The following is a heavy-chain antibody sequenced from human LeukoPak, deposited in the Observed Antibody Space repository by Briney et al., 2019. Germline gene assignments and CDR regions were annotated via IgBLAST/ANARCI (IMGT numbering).Heavy chain of an antibody. CDR3: ARVYYDFWSAPGAFDI. Sequence: SETLSLTCTVSGGSISSSSYYWGWNRQPPGKGLEWIGSIYYSGSTNYNPSLKSRVTISVDTSKNQFSLKLSSVTAADTAVYYCARVYYDFWSAPGAFDIWGRGTMVTVSS. J-gene: IGHJ3*02. D-gene: IGHD3-3*01. CDR1: GGSISSSSYY. CDR2: IYYSGST. V-gene: IGHV4-39*07.